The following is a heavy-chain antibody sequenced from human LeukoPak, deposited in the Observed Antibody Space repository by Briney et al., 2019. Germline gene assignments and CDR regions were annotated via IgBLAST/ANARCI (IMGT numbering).Heavy chain of an antibody. V-gene: IGHV4-34*01. D-gene: IGHD3-10*01. CDR2: INHSGST. J-gene: IGHJ4*02. CDR1: GGSFSGYY. CDR3: ARVPYYYGSGSYYFDY. Sequence: SETLSLTCAVYGGSFSGYYWSWIRQPPGKGLEWIGEINHSGSTNYNPSLKSRVTISVDTSENQFSLKLSSVTAADTAVYYCARVPYYYGSGSYYFDYWGQGTLVTVSS.